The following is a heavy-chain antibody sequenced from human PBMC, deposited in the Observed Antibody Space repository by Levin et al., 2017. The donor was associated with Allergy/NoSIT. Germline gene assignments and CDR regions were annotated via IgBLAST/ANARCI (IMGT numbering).Heavy chain of an antibody. Sequence: SCEASGFTFSIYGMHWVRQGPGKGLEWVAVIWNDGSNKYYADSVKGRFTISRDNSKNTLYLQMNSLRAEDTAVYYCARASGVFDVWGQGTMVTVSS. V-gene: IGHV3-33*01. CDR1: GFTFSIYG. CDR3: ARASGVFDV. J-gene: IGHJ3*01. D-gene: IGHD2-8*01. CDR2: IWNDGSNK.